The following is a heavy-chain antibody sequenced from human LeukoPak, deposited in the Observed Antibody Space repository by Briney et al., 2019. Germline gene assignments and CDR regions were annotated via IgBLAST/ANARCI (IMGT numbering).Heavy chain of an antibody. V-gene: IGHV3-53*01. D-gene: IGHD2-15*01. CDR2: IYSGGST. J-gene: IGHJ4*02. CDR3: ARAQDPNYCSGGSCYRTWYYFDY. Sequence: GGSLRLSCAASGYTVSSNYMSWVRQAPGKGLEWVSVIYSGGSTYYADSVKGRFTISRDNSKNTLYLQMNSLRAEDTAVYYCARAQDPNYCSGGSCYRTWYYFDYWGQGTLVTVSS. CDR1: GYTVSSNY.